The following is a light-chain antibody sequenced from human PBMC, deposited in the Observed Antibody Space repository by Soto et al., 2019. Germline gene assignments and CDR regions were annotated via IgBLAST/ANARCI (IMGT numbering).Light chain of an antibody. CDR1: RGISTY. J-gene: IGKJ5*01. Sequence: IQLTQSPSSLSASVGDTVTITCRASRGISTYLAWYQQRPGNAPKLLIYSVSSLQSGVPSRFSGSGSAPDFTLTISSLRPEDSETYYCQQLNSYPQTFGQGTRLEI. CDR2: SVS. V-gene: IGKV1-9*01. CDR3: QQLNSYPQT.